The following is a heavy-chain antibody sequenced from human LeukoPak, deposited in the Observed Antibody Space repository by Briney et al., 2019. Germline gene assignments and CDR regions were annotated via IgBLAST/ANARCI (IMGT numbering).Heavy chain of an antibody. J-gene: IGHJ4*02. CDR1: GFTFSSYG. CDR3: VKETAFYDY. Sequence: PGGSLRLSCAASGFTFSSYGMHWVRQAPGKGLEWVAVISYDGSNKYYADSVKGRFTISRDNSKNTLYLQMSSLRAEDTAVYYCVKETAFYDYWGQGTLVTVSS. CDR2: ISYDGSNK. D-gene: IGHD2/OR15-2a*01. V-gene: IGHV3-30*18.